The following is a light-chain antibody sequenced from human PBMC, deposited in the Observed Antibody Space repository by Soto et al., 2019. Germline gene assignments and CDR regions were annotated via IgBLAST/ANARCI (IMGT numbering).Light chain of an antibody. V-gene: IGKV1-39*01. Sequence: DIQMTQSPSSVSASVGDTVTITCRASQTIAIYLNWYQQKPGKAPNLLIYEASSLQSGVPSRFTGRGSGTDFSLTISSLQPEDFATYYCQQSYNIPQTFGQGTKVDI. J-gene: IGKJ1*01. CDR1: QTIAIY. CDR3: QQSYNIPQT. CDR2: EAS.